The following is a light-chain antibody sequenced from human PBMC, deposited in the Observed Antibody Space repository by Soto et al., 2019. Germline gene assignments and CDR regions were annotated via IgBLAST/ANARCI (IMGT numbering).Light chain of an antibody. V-gene: IGKV1-12*01. Sequence: DIQITQSPASVSASVGDRVTITFRASQRISSWLAWYQVKPGKAPKLLIYAASTLEGGVPSRFSATVSGTEFSLTITSLQPEDFATYYCQKLFDSPINFGQGTRLEIK. CDR2: AAS. CDR3: QKLFDSPIN. J-gene: IGKJ5*01. CDR1: QRISSW.